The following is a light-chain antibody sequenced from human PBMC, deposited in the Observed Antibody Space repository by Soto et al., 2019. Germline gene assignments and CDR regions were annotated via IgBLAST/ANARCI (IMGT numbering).Light chain of an antibody. CDR2: KAC. CDR3: MQGPHWPPGT. CDR1: HSLMYSDGISY. J-gene: IGKJ2*01. Sequence: DVVMIQSPLSLPVTLGQPASISCRSSHSLMYSDGISYLSWFQQRPGQSPRRLMYKACNRDSWDPDRFSGSGSGTDFTLKISRVEADDVGVYYSMQGPHWPPGTLGQGTKLDIK. V-gene: IGKV2-30*01.